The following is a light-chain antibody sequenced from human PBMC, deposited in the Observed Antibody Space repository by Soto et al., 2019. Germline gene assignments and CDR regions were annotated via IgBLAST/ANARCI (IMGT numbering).Light chain of an antibody. Sequence: EIVLTQSPGTLSLSPGERATLSCRASQTVGNNYLAWYQQKPGQAPRLLIHTAFIRATGIPDRLSGSGSGADFTLTVSRREPEDFSVYYCHQHSSTPLTFGQGTTLEI. V-gene: IGKV3-20*01. CDR1: QTVGNNY. CDR3: HQHSSTPLT. J-gene: IGKJ2*01. CDR2: TAF.